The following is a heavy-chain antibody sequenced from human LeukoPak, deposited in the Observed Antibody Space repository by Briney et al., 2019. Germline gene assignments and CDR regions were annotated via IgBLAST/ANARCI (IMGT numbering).Heavy chain of an antibody. V-gene: IGHV3-48*03. D-gene: IGHD2-15*01. Sequence: GRSLRLSCAASGFTFTSYEMNWVRPAPGKGLEWVSYISSSGSTIYYADSVKGRFTISRENARNSLYLQMSSLRAEDTAVYYCASRRSRPPIQCSGGSCIDYWGQGTLVTVSS. CDR3: ASRRSRPPIQCSGGSCIDY. CDR2: ISSSGSTI. CDR1: GFTFTSYE. J-gene: IGHJ4*02.